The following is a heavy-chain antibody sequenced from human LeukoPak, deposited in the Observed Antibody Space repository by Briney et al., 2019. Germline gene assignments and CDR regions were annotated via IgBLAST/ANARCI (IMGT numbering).Heavy chain of an antibody. CDR2: IKSKTDGGTT. Sequence: GGSLRLSCAASGFTFSNAWMSWVRQAPGKGLEWVGRIKSKTDGGTTDYAAPVKGRFTISRDDSKNTLYLQMNSLKTEDTAVYYCTTDGIVVVAATPDYWGQGTLVTVSS. CDR3: TTDGIVVVAATPDY. J-gene: IGHJ4*02. CDR1: GFTFSNAW. D-gene: IGHD2-15*01. V-gene: IGHV3-15*01.